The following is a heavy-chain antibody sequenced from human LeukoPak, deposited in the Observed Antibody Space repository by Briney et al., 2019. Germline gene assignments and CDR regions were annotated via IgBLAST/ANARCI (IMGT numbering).Heavy chain of an antibody. CDR2: INAGNGNT. Sequence: ASVKVSCKASEYTFTSYAMHWVRQAPGQRLGWMGWINAGNGNTKYSQKFQGRVTITRDTSASTAYMELSSLRSEDTAVYYCARAVLRYFDWSPYNWFDLWGQGALVTVSS. V-gene: IGHV1-3*01. J-gene: IGHJ5*02. CDR1: EYTFTSYA. CDR3: ARAVLRYFDWSPYNWFDL. D-gene: IGHD3-9*01.